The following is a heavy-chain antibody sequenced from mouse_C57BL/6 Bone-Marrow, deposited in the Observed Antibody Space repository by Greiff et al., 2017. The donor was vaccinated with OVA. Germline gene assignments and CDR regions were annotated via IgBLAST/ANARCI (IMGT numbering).Heavy chain of an antibody. Sequence: VQLQQPGAELVKPGASVKLSCKASGYTFTSYWMHWVKQRPGQGLEWIGMIHPNSGSTNYNEKFKSKATLTVDKSSSTAYMQLSSLTSEDSAVYYCARWGYYYGSSYEDYWGQGTSVTVSS. J-gene: IGHJ4*01. CDR3: ARWGYYYGSSYEDY. CDR1: GYTFTSYW. D-gene: IGHD1-1*01. V-gene: IGHV1-64*01. CDR2: IHPNSGST.